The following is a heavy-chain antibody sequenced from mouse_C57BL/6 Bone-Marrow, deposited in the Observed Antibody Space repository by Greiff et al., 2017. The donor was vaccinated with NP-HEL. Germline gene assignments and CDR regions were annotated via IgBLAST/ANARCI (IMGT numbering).Heavy chain of an antibody. D-gene: IGHD1-1*01. Sequence: VQLQQPGAELVKPGASVKMSCKASGYTFTSYWITWVKQRPGQGLEWIGDIYPGSGSTNYNEKFKSKATLTVDTSSSTAYMQLSSLTSEDSAVYYWARSKSGYSLDYGLDDWGHGTTLTVAS. CDR2: IYPGSGST. J-gene: IGHJ2*01. CDR1: GYTFTSYW. CDR3: ARSKSGYSLDYGLDD. V-gene: IGHV1-55*01.